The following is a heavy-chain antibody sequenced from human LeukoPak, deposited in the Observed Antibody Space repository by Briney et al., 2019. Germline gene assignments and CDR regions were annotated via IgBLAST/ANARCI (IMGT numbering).Heavy chain of an antibody. CDR2: INHSGST. D-gene: IGHD3-10*01. CDR3: ASSYYYGSE. J-gene: IGHJ4*02. CDR1: GGSFSGYY. Sequence: PSETLSLTCAVYGGSFSGYYWSWIRQPPGKGLEWIGEINHSGSTNYNPSLKSRVTISVDTSKNQFSLKLSSVTAADTAVYYCASSYYYGSEWGQGTWSPSPQ. V-gene: IGHV4-34*01.